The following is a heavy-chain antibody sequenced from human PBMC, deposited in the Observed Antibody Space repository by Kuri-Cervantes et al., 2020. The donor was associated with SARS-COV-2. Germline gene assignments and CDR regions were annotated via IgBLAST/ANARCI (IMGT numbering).Heavy chain of an antibody. J-gene: IGHJ4*02. CDR3: AAQVSSIAARPTRGEFDY. V-gene: IGHV3-23*01. Sequence: GGSLRLSCAASGFTFSSYAMSWVRQAPGKGLEWVSAISGSGGSTYYADSVKGRFTISRDNSKNTLYLQMNSLRAKDTAVYYCAAQVSSIAARPTRGEFDYWGQGTLVTVSS. CDR2: ISGSGGST. CDR1: GFTFSSYA. D-gene: IGHD6-6*01.